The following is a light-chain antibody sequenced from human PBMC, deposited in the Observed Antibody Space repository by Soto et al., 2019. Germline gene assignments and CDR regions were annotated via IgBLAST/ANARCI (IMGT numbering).Light chain of an antibody. J-gene: IGKJ4*01. CDR1: RSVSSY. Sequence: EIVLTQSPSTLSSSPGERATLSCGASRSVSSYLAWYQQKPGQAPRLLIYDASYTATGIPARFSGSGSGTACTLTISSLEPEDFPVYYCHHRRDWPPRLTFGGGTKVEIK. V-gene: IGKV3-11*01. CDR3: HHRRDWPPRLT. CDR2: DAS.